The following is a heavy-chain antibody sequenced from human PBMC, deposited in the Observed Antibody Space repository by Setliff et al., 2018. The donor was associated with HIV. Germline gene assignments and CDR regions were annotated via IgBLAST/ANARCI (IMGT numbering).Heavy chain of an antibody. CDR1: GFSLSTTRVG. CDR3: ARQNSGRAVDL. J-gene: IGHJ5*02. D-gene: IGHD6-19*01. Sequence: GSGPTLVNPTQTLTLTCTFSGFSLSTTRVGVGWIRQPPGKALEWLALIFWDDDKRYSPSLKSRITINKDTSKNQVVLTMANMDPVDTATYYCARQNSGRAVDLWGQGTLVTVSS. CDR2: IFWDDDK. V-gene: IGHV2-5*02.